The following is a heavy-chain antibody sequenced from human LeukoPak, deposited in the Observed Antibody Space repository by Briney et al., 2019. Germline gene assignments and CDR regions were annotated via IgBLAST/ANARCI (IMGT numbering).Heavy chain of an antibody. CDR3: AKASLRYFDWFSDY. CDR1: GLTFRSYA. D-gene: IGHD3-9*01. CDR2: ISYDGSNK. Sequence: PGGSLRLSCAASGLTFRSYAMHWVRQAPGKGLEWVAVISYDGSNKYYADSVKGRFTISRDNSRNTLHLQMNSLRAEDTAVYSCAKASLRYFDWFSDYWGQGTLVTVSS. J-gene: IGHJ4*02. V-gene: IGHV3-30*18.